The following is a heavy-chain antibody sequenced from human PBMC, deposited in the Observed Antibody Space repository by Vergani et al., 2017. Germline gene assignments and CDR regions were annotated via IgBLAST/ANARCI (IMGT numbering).Heavy chain of an antibody. CDR1: GYTFTAYW. J-gene: IGHJ4*02. CDR2: IFPGDSHA. Sequence: EVQLVQSGAEVKKPGESLKISCKASGYTFTAYWIAWVRQMPGKGLDWMGTIFPGDSHARYSPSFQGQVTISADKSISTAYLQWNSLKASDTAIYFCARKYSFGLFDYWGQGIPVTVSS. D-gene: IGHD5-18*01. V-gene: IGHV5-51*03. CDR3: ARKYSFGLFDY.